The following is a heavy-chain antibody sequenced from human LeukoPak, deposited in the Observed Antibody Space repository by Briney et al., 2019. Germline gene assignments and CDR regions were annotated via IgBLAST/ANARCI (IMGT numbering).Heavy chain of an antibody. CDR2: INAGNGNT. CDR1: GYTFTSYA. D-gene: IGHD3-10*01. CDR3: ARGVGYYGSGSYYDY. V-gene: IGHV1-3*01. J-gene: IGHJ4*02. Sequence: GASVKVSCKASGYTFTSYAMHWVRQAPGQRLEWMGWINAGNGNTKYSQKFQGRVTITTDESTSTAYMELNSLRSEDTAVYYCARGVGYYGSGSYYDYWGQGTLVTVSS.